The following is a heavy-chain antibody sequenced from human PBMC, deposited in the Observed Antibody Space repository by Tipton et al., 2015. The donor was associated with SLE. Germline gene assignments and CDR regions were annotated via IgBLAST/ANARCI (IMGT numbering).Heavy chain of an antibody. CDR3: ARGEHTNGWLIDY. Sequence: TLSLTCSVSGYSISSGTYYWSWIRQPAGKGLEWIGRIYTSGSTNYNPSLKSRVTISVDTSKNQFSLKLSSVTAADTAVYYCARGEHTNGWLIDYWGQGTLVTVSS. CDR2: IYTSGST. CDR1: GYSISSGTYY. D-gene: IGHD6-19*01. V-gene: IGHV4-61*02. J-gene: IGHJ4*02.